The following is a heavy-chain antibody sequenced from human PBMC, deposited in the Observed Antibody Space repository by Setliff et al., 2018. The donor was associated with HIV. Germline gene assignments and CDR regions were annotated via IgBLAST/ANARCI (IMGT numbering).Heavy chain of an antibody. J-gene: IGHJ4*02. V-gene: IGHV4-34*01. D-gene: IGHD2-8*01. CDR2: INHSGST. CDR1: GGSLSGYH. Sequence: PSETLSLTCAVYGGSLSGYHWSWIRQSPEKGLEWIGEINHSGSTNYNPSLKSRVTMSVDTSKNQFSLKLSSVTAADTAVYYCARDLTDYNGVVFDSWGRGTLVTVSS. CDR3: ARDLTDYNGVVFDS.